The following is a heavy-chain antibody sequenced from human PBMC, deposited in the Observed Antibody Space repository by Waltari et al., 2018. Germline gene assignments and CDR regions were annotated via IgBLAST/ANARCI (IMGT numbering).Heavy chain of an antibody. Sequence: EVQLVESGGGLVQPGGSLRLSCAASGFTFSSSSMNWVRQAPGKGLEWVAYISSSSSTIYYADSVKGRFTISRDNAKNSLYLQMNSLRAEDTAVYYCASGEDSSGYLGYWGQGTLVTVSS. J-gene: IGHJ4*02. CDR3: ASGEDSSGYLGY. CDR1: GFTFSSSS. D-gene: IGHD3-22*01. V-gene: IGHV3-48*04. CDR2: ISSSSSTI.